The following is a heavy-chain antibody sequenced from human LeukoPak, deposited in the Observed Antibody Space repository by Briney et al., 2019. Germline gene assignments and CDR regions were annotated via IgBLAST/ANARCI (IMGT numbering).Heavy chain of an antibody. CDR2: INPSGGST. J-gene: IGHJ5*02. CDR1: GYTFTSYY. D-gene: IGHD3-9*01. CDR3: ARDRGLTGAPGCCFDP. V-gene: IGHV1-46*01. Sequence: ASVKVSCKASGYTFTSYYMHWVRQAPGQGLEWMGIINPSGGSTSYAQKFQGRVTMTRDTSTSTVYMELSSLRSEDTAEYYCARDRGLTGAPGCCFDPWGQGTLVTVSS.